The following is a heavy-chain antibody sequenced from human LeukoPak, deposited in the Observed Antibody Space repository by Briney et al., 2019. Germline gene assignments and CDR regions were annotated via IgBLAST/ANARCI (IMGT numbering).Heavy chain of an antibody. CDR2: ITHSGRT. V-gene: IGHV4-34*01. D-gene: IGHD3-9*01. Sequence: SETLSLTCGVNGGSFSGDCWTWIRQPPGKGLEWIGEITHSGRTKYTPSPKSRVTISLDTSKTQISLMLSSVTAADTAVYYCVRGMPDWAGFDPWGQGTLVTVSS. J-gene: IGHJ5*02. CDR1: GGSFSGDC. CDR3: VRGMPDWAGFDP.